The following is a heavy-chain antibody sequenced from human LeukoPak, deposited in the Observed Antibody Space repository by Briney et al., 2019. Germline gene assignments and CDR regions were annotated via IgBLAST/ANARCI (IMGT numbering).Heavy chain of an antibody. V-gene: IGHV1-69*13. CDR2: IIPIFGTA. J-gene: IGHJ4*02. CDR1: GGTFSSYA. D-gene: IGHD3-3*01. Sequence: ASVKVSCKASGGTFSSYAISWVRQAPGQGLEWMGGIIPIFGTANYAQKFQGRVTITADESTSTAYMELSSLRSEDTAVYYCARPKTPFWSGYYTPWDYWGQGTLVTVSS. CDR3: ARPKTPFWSGYYTPWDY.